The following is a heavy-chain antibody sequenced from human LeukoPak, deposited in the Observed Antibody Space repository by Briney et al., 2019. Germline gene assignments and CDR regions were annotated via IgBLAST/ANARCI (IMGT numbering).Heavy chain of an antibody. CDR1: GINFITYA. D-gene: IGHD6-6*01. CDR2: ISDDGVNK. Sequence: GGSLRLSCAASGINFITYALHWVRQAPGKGLEWVAVISDDGVNKYFAESVKGRFTISSDNSKKTLYLQMNSLRVEDTAIYYCARGSRSSSWGGGAFDIWGQGTAVTVSS. CDR3: ARGSRSSSWGGGAFDI. V-gene: IGHV3-30-3*01. J-gene: IGHJ3*02.